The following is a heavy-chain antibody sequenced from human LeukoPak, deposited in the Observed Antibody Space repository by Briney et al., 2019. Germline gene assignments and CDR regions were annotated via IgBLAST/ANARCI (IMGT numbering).Heavy chain of an antibody. CDR2: ISSSSSTI. Sequence: SGGSLRLSCAASGFTFSSYSMNWVRQAPGKGLEWVSYISSSSSTIYYADSVKGRFTISRDNAKNSLYLQMNSLRDEDTAVYYCARVSTNDRRNAFDIWGQGTMVTVSS. CDR1: GFTFSSYS. V-gene: IGHV3-48*02. J-gene: IGHJ3*02. D-gene: IGHD2-8*01. CDR3: ARVSTNDRRNAFDI.